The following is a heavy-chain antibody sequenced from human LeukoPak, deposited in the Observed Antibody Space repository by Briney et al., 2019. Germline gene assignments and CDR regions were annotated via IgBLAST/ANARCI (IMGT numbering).Heavy chain of an antibody. CDR1: GFTFSSYW. V-gene: IGHV3-74*01. CDR3: ARDGTVVPAAIRGNIDYYYYYYMDV. CDR2: INGDGRNI. J-gene: IGHJ6*03. D-gene: IGHD2-2*01. Sequence: GGSLRLSCVASGFTFSSYWMHWVRQDPRKGLVWVSRINGDGRNINYADSVRGRFTISRDNAKNTLYLQMNTLRVEDTAVYYCARDGTVVPAAIRGNIDYYYYYYMDVWGKGTTVTVSS.